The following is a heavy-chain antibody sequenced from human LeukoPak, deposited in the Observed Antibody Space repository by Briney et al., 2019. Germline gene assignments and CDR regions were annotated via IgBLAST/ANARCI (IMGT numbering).Heavy chain of an antibody. CDR2: IYPGDSDT. CDR3: ARYGSGRYAEKWFDP. J-gene: IGHJ5*02. V-gene: IGHV5-51*01. Sequence: GESLKISCKGSGYSFTSYWIGWVRQMPGKGLEWMGIIYPGDSDTRYSPSFQGQVAISADKSISTAYLQWSSLKASDTAMYYCARYGSGRYAEKWFDPWGQGTLVTVSS. D-gene: IGHD3-10*01. CDR1: GYSFTSYW.